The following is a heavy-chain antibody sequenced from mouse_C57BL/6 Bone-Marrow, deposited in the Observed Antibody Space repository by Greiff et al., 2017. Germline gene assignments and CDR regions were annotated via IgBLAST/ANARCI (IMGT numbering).Heavy chain of an antibody. Sequence: QVQLQQSGPGLVQPSQSLSITCTVSGFSLTSYGVHWVRQSPGKGLEWLGVIWRGGSTDYNAAFMSRLSITKDNSKSQVFFKMNSLQADDTAIYYLAKNWGYGSSYGYAMDYWGQGTSVTVSS. CDR2: IWRGGST. CDR3: AKNWGYGSSYGYAMDY. J-gene: IGHJ4*01. V-gene: IGHV2-5*01. D-gene: IGHD1-1*01. CDR1: GFSLTSYG.